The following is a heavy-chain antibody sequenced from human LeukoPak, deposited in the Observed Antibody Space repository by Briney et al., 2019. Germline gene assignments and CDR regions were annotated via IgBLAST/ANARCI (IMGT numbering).Heavy chain of an antibody. CDR3: ARDLAVAGTVFFDY. Sequence: KCGESLKISCKGSGYSFTSFWIGWVRQMPGKGLEWMGIIYPGDSDTRYSPSFQGQVTISADKSISTAYLQWSSLKASDTAMYYCARDLAVAGTVFFDYWGQGTLVTVSS. D-gene: IGHD6-19*01. CDR1: GYSFTSFW. V-gene: IGHV5-51*01. CDR2: IYPGDSDT. J-gene: IGHJ4*02.